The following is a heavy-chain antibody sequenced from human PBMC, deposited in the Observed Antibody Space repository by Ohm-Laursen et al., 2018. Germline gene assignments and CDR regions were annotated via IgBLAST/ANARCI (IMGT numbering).Heavy chain of an antibody. CDR1: RFTFSSYW. V-gene: IGHV3-7*01. Sequence: SLRLSCSASRFTFSSYWMSWVRQAPGKGLEWVANIKQDGSEKYYVDSVKGRFTISRDNAKNSLYLQMNSLRVEDTAVYYCARDNDGDYEDNFDCWGQGTLVTVSS. J-gene: IGHJ4*02. D-gene: IGHD4-17*01. CDR3: ARDNDGDYEDNFDC. CDR2: IKQDGSEK.